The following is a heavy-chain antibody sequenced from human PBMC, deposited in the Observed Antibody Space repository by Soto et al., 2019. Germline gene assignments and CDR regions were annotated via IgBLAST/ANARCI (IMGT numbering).Heavy chain of an antibody. V-gene: IGHV3-30-3*01. D-gene: IGHD3-22*01. CDR3: AREGYYDSSGYYPGFDY. CDR2: ISYDGSNK. J-gene: IGHJ4*02. CDR1: GFTFSSYA. Sequence: PGGSLRLSCAASGFTFSSYAMHWVRQAPGKGLEGVAVISYDGSNKYYADSVKGRFTISRDNSKNTLYLQMNSLRAEDTAVYYCAREGYYDSSGYYPGFDYWGQGTLVTVSS.